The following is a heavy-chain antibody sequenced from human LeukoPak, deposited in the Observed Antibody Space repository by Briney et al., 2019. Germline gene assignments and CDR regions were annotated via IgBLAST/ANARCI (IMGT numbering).Heavy chain of an antibody. CDR1: GDSVSSKNGA. V-gene: IGHV6-1*01. Sequence: SQTLSLTCVVSGDSVSSKNGAWNWIRQSPSRGLEWLGRTYYRSKWYNDYAESMEGRMTISQDTSKNQYSLHLNPVTPDDTAVYYCARDFGTTGWHTFDYWGQGTLVTVSS. D-gene: IGHD6-19*01. CDR2: TYYRSKWYN. J-gene: IGHJ4*02. CDR3: ARDFGTTGWHTFDY.